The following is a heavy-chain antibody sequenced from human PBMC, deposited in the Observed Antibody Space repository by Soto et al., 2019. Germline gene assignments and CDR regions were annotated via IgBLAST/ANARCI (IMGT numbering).Heavy chain of an antibody. CDR1: GGSISGGGFS. Sequence: PSETLSLTCAVSGGSISGGGFSWSWVRQPPGKGRGWIGYILHTGGTQYNPSLKSRVSMSVDKSKNQFSLHLTSVTAADTAVYYCARLQFGEGFDYWGQGALVTVSS. D-gene: IGHD3-10*01. CDR2: ILHTGGT. J-gene: IGHJ4*02. CDR3: ARLQFGEGFDY. V-gene: IGHV4-30-2*01.